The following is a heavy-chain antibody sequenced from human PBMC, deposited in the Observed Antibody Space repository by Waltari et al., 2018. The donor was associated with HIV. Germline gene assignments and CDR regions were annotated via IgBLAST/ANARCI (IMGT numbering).Heavy chain of an antibody. V-gene: IGHV3-9*01. Sequence: QAPGKGLEWVSGISWNSGSTGYADSVKGRFTISRDNAKNSLYLQMNSLRAEDTALYYCAKGIQITIFSPIDYWGQGTLVTVSS. D-gene: IGHD3-9*01. J-gene: IGHJ4*02. CDR3: AKGIQITIFSPIDY. CDR2: ISWNSGST.